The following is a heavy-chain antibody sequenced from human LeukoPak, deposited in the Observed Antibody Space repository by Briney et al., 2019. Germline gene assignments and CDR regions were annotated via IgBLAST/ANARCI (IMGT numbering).Heavy chain of an antibody. D-gene: IGHD3-22*01. CDR2: INTDGSTT. Sequence: PGGSLRLSCAASGSTFSSYWLHWVRQAPGKGLVWVSRINTDGSTTDYADSVKGRFTISRDNAKNTLYLQVNSLGAEDTAVYYCARESYYDSSGFDYWGQGTLVTVSS. CDR1: GSTFSSYW. J-gene: IGHJ4*02. V-gene: IGHV3-74*01. CDR3: ARESYYDSSGFDY.